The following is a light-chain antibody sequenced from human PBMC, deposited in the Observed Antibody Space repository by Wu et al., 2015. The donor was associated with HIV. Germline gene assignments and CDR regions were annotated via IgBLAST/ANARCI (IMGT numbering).Light chain of an antibody. Sequence: DIQMTQSASSLSASLGDRVTITCRASQRISTSLNWYQQKPGKAPKLLISAASSLQSGVPSRFSGSGSGTDFTLTISSLQPEDVATYYCQKYNTAPWTFGQGTKVEMK. J-gene: IGKJ1*01. V-gene: IGKV1-39*01. CDR3: QKYNTAPWT. CDR1: QRISTS. CDR2: AAS.